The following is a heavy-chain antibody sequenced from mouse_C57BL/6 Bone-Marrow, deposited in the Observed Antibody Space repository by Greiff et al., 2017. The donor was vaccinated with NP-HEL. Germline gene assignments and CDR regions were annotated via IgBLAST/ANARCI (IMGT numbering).Heavy chain of an antibody. CDR3: ARRSYGSSYEYFDV. CDR2: IDPSDSET. D-gene: IGHD1-1*01. Sequence: QVQLQQSGAELVRPGSSVKLSCKASGYTFTSYWMHWVKQRPIQGLEWIGNIDPSDSETHYNQKFKDKATLTVDKSSSTAYMQLSSLTSEDSAVYYCARRSYGSSYEYFDVWGTGTTVTVSS. CDR1: GYTFTSYW. J-gene: IGHJ1*03. V-gene: IGHV1-52*01.